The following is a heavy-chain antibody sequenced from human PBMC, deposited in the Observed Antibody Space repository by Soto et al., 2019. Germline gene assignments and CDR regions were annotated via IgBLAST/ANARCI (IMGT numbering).Heavy chain of an antibody. V-gene: IGHV4-34*01. D-gene: IGHD2-2*02. CDR2: INHSGST. J-gene: IGHJ4*02. CDR1: GGSFSGYY. Sequence: SETLSLTCAVYGGSFSGYYWSWIRQPPGKGLEWIGEINHSGSTNYNPSLKSRVTISVDTSKNQFSLKLSSVTAADTAVYYCARSPEINCSSTSCYIQTPGIAAQLFAFCGQGTLVTVSS. CDR3: ARSPEINCSSTSCYIQTPGIAAQLFAF.